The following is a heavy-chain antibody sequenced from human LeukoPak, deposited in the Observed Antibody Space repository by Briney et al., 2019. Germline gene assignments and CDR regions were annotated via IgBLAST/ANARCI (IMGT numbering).Heavy chain of an antibody. CDR3: ARLVVAGTRYFDY. V-gene: IGHV5-51*01. J-gene: IGHJ4*02. CDR2: IYLSDSDA. Sequence: GESLKISCKCSGYRFTSYWIGWVRQMPGKGLEWMGIIYLSDSDARYSPSFQGQVTISADKSISTAYLPWSSLKASDTAMYYCARLVVAGTRYFDYWGQGTLVTVSS. CDR1: GYRFTSYW. D-gene: IGHD6-19*01.